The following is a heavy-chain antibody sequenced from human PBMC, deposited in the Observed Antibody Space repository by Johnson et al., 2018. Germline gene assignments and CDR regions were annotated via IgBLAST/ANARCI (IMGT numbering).Heavy chain of an antibody. CDR2: IWYDGSNK. CDR1: GFTFVNYG. D-gene: IGHD3-10*01. Sequence: QVQLVESGGGVVQPGRSLRLSCATSGFTFVNYGMHWVRQAPGKGLEWVAVIWYDGSNKYYADSVKGRFTISRDNSKNTLYLQMNRLRAEETALYYCARERPLVRGITRYYYYGMDVWGQGTTVTVSS. J-gene: IGHJ6*02. V-gene: IGHV3-33*01. CDR3: ARERPLVRGITRYYYYGMDV.